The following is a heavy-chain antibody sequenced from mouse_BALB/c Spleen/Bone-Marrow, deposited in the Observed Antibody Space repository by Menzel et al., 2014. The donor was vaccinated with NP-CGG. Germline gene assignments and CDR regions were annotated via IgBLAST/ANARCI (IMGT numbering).Heavy chain of an antibody. D-gene: IGHD2-14*01. Sequence: LMESGASVEISCEATGYTFSSYWIEWVKQRPGHGLEWIGEILPGSGSTNYNEKFKGKATFTADTSSNTAYMQLSSLTSEDSAVYYCARYYRYDYWGQGTTLTVSS. V-gene: IGHV1-9*01. CDR1: GYTFSSYW. CDR3: ARYYRYDY. CDR2: ILPGSGST. J-gene: IGHJ2*01.